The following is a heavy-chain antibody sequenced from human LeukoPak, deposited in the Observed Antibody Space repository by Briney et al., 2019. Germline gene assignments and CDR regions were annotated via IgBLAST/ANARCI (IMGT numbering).Heavy chain of an antibody. D-gene: IGHD3-10*01. Sequence: ASVKVSCKASGGTFSSYAISWLRQAPGQGLEWMGRIIPIFGTANYAQKFQGRVTITTDESTSTAYMELSSLRSEDTAVYYCASEDTMVRGVFDYWGQGTLVTVSS. CDR2: IIPIFGTA. J-gene: IGHJ4*02. CDR3: ASEDTMVRGVFDY. CDR1: GGTFSSYA. V-gene: IGHV1-69*05.